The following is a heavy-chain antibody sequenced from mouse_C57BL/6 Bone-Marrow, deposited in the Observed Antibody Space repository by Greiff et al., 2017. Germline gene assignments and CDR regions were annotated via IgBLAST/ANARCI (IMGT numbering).Heavy chain of an antibody. CDR1: GFSLTSYG. CDR3: AKHSPLFAY. J-gene: IGHJ3*01. Sequence: VQLVESGPGLVAPSPSLSITCTVSGFSLTSYGVSWVRQPPGKGLEWLGVIWGDGSSNYHSALIYRLSISKDNSKSQVVLKLNSLQTDDTATYYCAKHSPLFAYWGQGTLVTVSA. V-gene: IGHV2-3*01. CDR2: IWGDGSS.